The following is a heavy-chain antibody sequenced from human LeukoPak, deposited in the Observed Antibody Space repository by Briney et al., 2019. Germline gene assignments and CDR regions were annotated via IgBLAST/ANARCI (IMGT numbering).Heavy chain of an antibody. CDR2: IKEDGSEK. V-gene: IGHV3-7*01. Sequence: GGSLRLSCAASGFTFSSYAMSWVRQAPGKGLEWLANIKEDGSEKHYVDSVKGRFTISRDNTKNSLYLQMNSLRAEDTAVYYCAGSSLGSSSAYRHFDYWGQGTLVTVSS. J-gene: IGHJ4*02. CDR3: AGSSLGSSSAYRHFDY. D-gene: IGHD6-6*01. CDR1: GFTFSSYA.